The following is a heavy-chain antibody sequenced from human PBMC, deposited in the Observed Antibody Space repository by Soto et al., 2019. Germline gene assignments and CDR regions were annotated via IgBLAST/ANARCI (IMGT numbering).Heavy chain of an antibody. Sequence: SETLSLTCAVYGGSFSGYYWSWIRQPPGKGLEWIGEINHSGSTNYNPSLKSRVTISVDTSKNQFSLKLSSVTAADTAVYYCASPAARPLRGYYYYYGMDVWGQGTTVTVSS. CDR2: INHSGST. V-gene: IGHV4-34*01. CDR3: ASPAARPLRGYYYYYGMDV. D-gene: IGHD6-6*01. J-gene: IGHJ6*02. CDR1: GGSFSGYY.